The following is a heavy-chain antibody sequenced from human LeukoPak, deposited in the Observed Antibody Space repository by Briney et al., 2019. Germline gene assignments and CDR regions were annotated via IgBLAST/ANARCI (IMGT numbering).Heavy chain of an antibody. CDR2: ISGGGGST. CDR3: AREVYSSNSD. Sequence: PGGSLRLSCAASGFAFSSYAMSWVRQAPGKGLEWVSAISGGGGSTYYADSVKGRFTISRDNAKNSLYLQMNSLRAEDTAVYYCAREVYSSNSDWGQGTLVTVSS. J-gene: IGHJ4*02. D-gene: IGHD6-13*01. CDR1: GFAFSSYA. V-gene: IGHV3-23*01.